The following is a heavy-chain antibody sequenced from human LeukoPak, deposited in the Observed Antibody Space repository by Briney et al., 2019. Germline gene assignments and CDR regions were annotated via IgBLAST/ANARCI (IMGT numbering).Heavy chain of an antibody. V-gene: IGHV4-34*01. CDR3: ARAPMYYDFWSGYPYDV. CDR2: INHSGST. Sequence: PSETLSLTCAVYGGSFSGYYWSWIRQPPGKGLEWIGEINHSGSTNYNPSLKSRVTISVDTSKNQFSLKLSSVTAADTAVYYCARAPMYYDFWSGYPYDVWGKGTTVTVSS. CDR1: GGSFSGYY. J-gene: IGHJ6*04. D-gene: IGHD3-3*01.